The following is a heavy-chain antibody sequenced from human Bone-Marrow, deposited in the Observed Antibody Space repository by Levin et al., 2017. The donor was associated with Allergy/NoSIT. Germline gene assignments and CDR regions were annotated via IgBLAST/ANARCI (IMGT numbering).Heavy chain of an antibody. CDR3: ARGEDIVLMVYAIDYYGMDV. V-gene: IGHV3-30-3*01. CDR2: ISYDGSNK. D-gene: IGHD2-8*01. J-gene: IGHJ6*02. CDR1: GFTFSSYA. Sequence: PGGSLRLSCAASGFTFSSYAMHWVRQAPGKGLEWVAVISYDGSNKYYADSVKGRFTISRDNSKNTLYLQMNSLRAEDTAVYYCARGEDIVLMVYAIDYYGMDVWGQGTTVTVSS.